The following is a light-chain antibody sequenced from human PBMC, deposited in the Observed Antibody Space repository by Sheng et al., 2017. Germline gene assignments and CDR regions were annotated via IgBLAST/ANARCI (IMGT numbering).Light chain of an antibody. V-gene: IGKV3-11*01. CDR1: QSVSSN. J-gene: IGKJ4*01. CDR3: QQRSNWPPVT. CDR2: DAS. Sequence: EIVMTQSPATLSVSPGERATLSCRASQSVSSNLAWYQQKPGQAPRLLIYDASNRATGIPARFSGSGSGTDFTLTISSLEPEDVAVYYCQQRSNWPPVTFGGGTKVEIK.